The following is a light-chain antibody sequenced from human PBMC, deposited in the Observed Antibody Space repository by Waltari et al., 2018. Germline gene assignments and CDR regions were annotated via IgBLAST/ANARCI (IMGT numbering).Light chain of an antibody. Sequence: EIVMTQSPAILSVSPGERATLSCRTSQSSTSYSLAWYQQKPGQAPRLLIYGASSRATGIPDRFSGSGSGTDFTLTISRLEPEDFAVYYCQQDGGSPPLTFGGGTKVEIK. CDR2: GAS. J-gene: IGKJ4*01. V-gene: IGKV3-20*01. CDR1: QSSTSYS. CDR3: QQDGGSPPLT.